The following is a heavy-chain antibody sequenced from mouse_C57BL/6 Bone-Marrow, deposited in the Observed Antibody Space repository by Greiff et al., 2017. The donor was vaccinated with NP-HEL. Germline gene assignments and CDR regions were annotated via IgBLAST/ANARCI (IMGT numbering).Heavy chain of an antibody. CDR1: GFNIKDDY. CDR3: TTCLERDY. CDR2: IDPENGDT. Sequence: VQLQQSGAELVRPGASVKLSCTASGFNIKDDYMHWVQQRPEQGLEWIGWIDPENGDTEYASKFQGKATITADTSSNTAYLQLSSLTSEDTAVYYCTTCLERDYWGQGTTLTVSS. V-gene: IGHV14-4*01. J-gene: IGHJ2*01.